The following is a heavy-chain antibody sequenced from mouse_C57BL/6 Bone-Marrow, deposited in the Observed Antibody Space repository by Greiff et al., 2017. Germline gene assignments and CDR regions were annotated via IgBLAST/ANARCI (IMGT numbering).Heavy chain of an antibody. Sequence: EVKLMESGGGLVQPGGSLKLSCAASGFTFSDYYMYWVRQTPEKRLEWVASISNGGCSNYYPDTVKGRFTISRDNAKNTLYRLMSRLKSEDAAMYYCARHRRMSFWGRGTLVTVSA. V-gene: IGHV5-12*01. CDR2: ISNGGCSN. CDR1: GFTFSDYY. CDR3: ARHRRMSF. J-gene: IGHJ3*01.